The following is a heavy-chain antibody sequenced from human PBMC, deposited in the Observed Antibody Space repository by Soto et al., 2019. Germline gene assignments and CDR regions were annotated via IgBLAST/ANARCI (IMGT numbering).Heavy chain of an antibody. D-gene: IGHD1-20*01. V-gene: IGHV4-31*03. Sequence: SETLSLTCTVSGGSISSGGYYWSWIRQHPGKGLEWIGYIYYSGSTYYNPSLKSRVTISVDTSKNQFSLKLSSVTAADTAVYYCARSPSHNSYNWFDPWGQGTLVTVSS. J-gene: IGHJ5*02. CDR2: IYYSGST. CDR3: ARSPSHNSYNWFDP. CDR1: GGSISSGGYY.